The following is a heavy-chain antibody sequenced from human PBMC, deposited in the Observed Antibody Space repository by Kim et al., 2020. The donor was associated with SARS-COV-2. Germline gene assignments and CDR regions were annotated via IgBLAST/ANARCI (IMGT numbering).Heavy chain of an antibody. CDR3: AGRELSLRIGY. V-gene: IGHV3-23*01. CDR1: GFTFSSYA. Sequence: GGSLRLSCAASGFTFSSYAMSWVRQAPGKGLEWVSAISGSGGSTYYADSVKGRFTISRDNSKNTLYLQMNSLRAEDTAVYYCAGRELSLRIGYWGQGTLVTVSS. J-gene: IGHJ4*02. CDR2: ISGSGGST. D-gene: IGHD3-16*02.